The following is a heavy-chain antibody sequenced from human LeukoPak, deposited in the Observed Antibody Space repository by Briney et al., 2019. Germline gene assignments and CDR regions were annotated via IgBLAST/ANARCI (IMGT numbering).Heavy chain of an antibody. CDR2: ISSSSIYI. V-gene: IGHV3-21*04. D-gene: IGHD6-19*01. Sequence: GGSLRLSCAASGFTFSSYSMNWVRQAPGKGLEWVSSISSSSIYIYYADSVKGRFTISRDNARNSLYLQMNSLRAEDTALYYCARVIAVAAPLGSYYFDYWGQGTLVTVSS. CDR1: GFTFSSYS. CDR3: ARVIAVAAPLGSYYFDY. J-gene: IGHJ4*02.